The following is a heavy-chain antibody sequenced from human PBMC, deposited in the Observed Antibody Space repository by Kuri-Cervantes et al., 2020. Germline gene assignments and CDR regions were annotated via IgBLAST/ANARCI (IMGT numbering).Heavy chain of an antibody. D-gene: IGHD3-10*01. Sequence: SVKVSCKASGYTFTGYYLHWVRQAPGQGLEWMGGIIPIFGTANYAQKFQGRVTITADKSTSTAYMELSSLRSEDTAVYYCARASDPLGYYYGSGSYRGWFDPWGQGTLVTVSS. CDR1: GYTFTGYY. J-gene: IGHJ5*02. V-gene: IGHV1-69*06. CDR2: IIPIFGTA. CDR3: ARASDPLGYYYGSGSYRGWFDP.